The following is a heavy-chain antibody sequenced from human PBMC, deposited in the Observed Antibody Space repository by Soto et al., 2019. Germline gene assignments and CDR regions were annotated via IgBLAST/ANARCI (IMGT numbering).Heavy chain of an antibody. Sequence: GGSLRLSCAASGFTFSSYWMHWVRQAPGKGLVWVSRINSDGSSTSYADSVKGRFTISRDNAKNTLYLQMNSLRAEDTAVYYCARDHEDYYDSSGYYYLFELDPWGQGTLVTVSS. CDR1: GFTFSSYW. V-gene: IGHV3-74*01. CDR2: INSDGSST. CDR3: ARDHEDYYDSSGYYYLFELDP. D-gene: IGHD3-22*01. J-gene: IGHJ5*02.